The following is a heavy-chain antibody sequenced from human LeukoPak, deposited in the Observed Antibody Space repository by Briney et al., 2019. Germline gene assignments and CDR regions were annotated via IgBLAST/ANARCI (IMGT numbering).Heavy chain of an antibody. CDR3: ARSDGTYTWYFDV. V-gene: IGHV4-38-2*02. CDR2: AYHSGGT. J-gene: IGHJ2*01. Sequence: SSETLSVTCTVSEYSITSGYSWGWIRQPPRKGLEWIGSAYHSGGTYYNPSLKSRVTISIDTSKNQFSLRLNSVTAADTAVYYCARSDGTYTWYFDVWGRGTLVTVSS. CDR1: EYSITSGYS. D-gene: IGHD4-11*01.